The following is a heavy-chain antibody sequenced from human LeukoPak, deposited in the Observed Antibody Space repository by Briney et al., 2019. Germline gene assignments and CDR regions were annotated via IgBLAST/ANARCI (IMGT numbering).Heavy chain of an antibody. Sequence: GGSLRLSCAASGFTFSSYAMSWVRQAPGKGLEWVSDISGSGGSTYYADSVKGRFTISRDKSKSTLYLQMTSLRAENTAVYYCAKKYNTGPDPWGQGTLVTVSS. CDR1: GFTFSSYA. CDR2: ISGSGGST. D-gene: IGHD1-14*01. J-gene: IGHJ5*02. V-gene: IGHV3-23*01. CDR3: AKKYNTGPDP.